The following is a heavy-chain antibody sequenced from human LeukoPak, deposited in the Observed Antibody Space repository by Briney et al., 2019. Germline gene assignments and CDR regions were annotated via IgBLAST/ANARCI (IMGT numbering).Heavy chain of an antibody. CDR1: GFTFSNFW. J-gene: IGHJ4*02. CDR3: ARVGEYDSFDY. CDR2: ISSDGSNT. Sequence: GGSLRLSCAASGFTFSNFWMYWVRQPPGRGLVWVSRISSDGSNTNYADSVKGRFTISRDNAKNTLYLQMDSLRAEDTAVYYCARVGEYDSFDYWGQGTLVTVSS. D-gene: IGHD2/OR15-2a*01. V-gene: IGHV3-74*01.